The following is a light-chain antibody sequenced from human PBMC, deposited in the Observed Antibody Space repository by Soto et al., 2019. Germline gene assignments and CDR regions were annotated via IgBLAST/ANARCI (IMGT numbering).Light chain of an antibody. CDR2: EAS. Sequence: DIQMTQSPSSLSASVGDRVTITCQASQDIRNYLHWYQQKPGKAPNLLIYEASNLETGVPSRFSGSGSGTDFTFTISSLQPEDIATYYCQQYDNFPFTFGPGTKVDIK. J-gene: IGKJ3*01. CDR1: QDIRNY. V-gene: IGKV1-33*01. CDR3: QQYDNFPFT.